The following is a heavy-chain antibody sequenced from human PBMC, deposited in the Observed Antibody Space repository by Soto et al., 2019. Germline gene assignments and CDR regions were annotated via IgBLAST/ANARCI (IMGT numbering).Heavy chain of an antibody. Sequence: QVQLQESGPGLVKPSQTLSLTCTVSGASISSGGYYWGWIRQHPGKGLEWIGYIYYSGSTYYNPSIKSRVAISVDTSKNQFSLKLSSVTAADTDVYYCAREPSPWGQGTLVTVSS. V-gene: IGHV4-31*03. CDR1: GASISSGGYY. CDR2: IYYSGST. J-gene: IGHJ5*02. CDR3: AREPSP.